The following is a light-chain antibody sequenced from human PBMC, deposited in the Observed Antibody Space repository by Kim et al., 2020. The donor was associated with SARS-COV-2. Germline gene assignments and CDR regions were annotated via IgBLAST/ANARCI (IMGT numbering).Light chain of an antibody. CDR1: SNTFGGFNY. V-gene: IGLV2-11*01. J-gene: IGLJ3*02. Sequence: QSALTQPRSVSGSPGESVTISCTATSNTFGGFNYVSWYQHHPGKAPEFIIHDVTKRPSGVPLRFSGSKSGNTASLTISGLQAEDEADYYCCSYAGSHTWVFGGGTQLTVL. CDR3: CSYAGSHTWV. CDR2: DVT.